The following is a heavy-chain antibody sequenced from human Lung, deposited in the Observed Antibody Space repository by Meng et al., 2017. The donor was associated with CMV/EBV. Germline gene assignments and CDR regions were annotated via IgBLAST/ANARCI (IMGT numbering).Heavy chain of an antibody. CDR2: ISWNSGSI. J-gene: IGHJ4*01. Sequence: SCAASGFTFDDYAMHWVRQAPGKGLEWVSGISWNSGSIGYADSVKGRFTISRDNAKNSLYLQMNSLRAEDTALYYCAKESSGFDYWGHGTLVTVSS. CDR1: GFTFDDYA. CDR3: AKESSGFDY. V-gene: IGHV3-9*01. D-gene: IGHD6-19*01.